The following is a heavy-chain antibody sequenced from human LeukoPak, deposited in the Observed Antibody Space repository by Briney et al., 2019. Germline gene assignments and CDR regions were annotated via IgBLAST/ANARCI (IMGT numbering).Heavy chain of an antibody. V-gene: IGHV4-59*01. CDR2: IYYSGST. Sequence: PSETLSLTXTVSGGSISNYCWSWIRQPPGKGLEWIGYIYYSGSTNYNPSLKSRVTISLDTSKDQFSLKLRSVTAADTAVYYCARGTYSGSGTDYWGQGTLVTVSS. CDR3: ARGTYSGSGTDY. D-gene: IGHD6-13*01. J-gene: IGHJ4*02. CDR1: GGSISNYC.